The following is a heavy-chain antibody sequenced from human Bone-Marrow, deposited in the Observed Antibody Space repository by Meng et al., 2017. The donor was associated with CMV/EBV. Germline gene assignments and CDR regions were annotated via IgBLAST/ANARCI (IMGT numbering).Heavy chain of an antibody. CDR3: ARGGIAELDY. V-gene: IGHV1-18*01. Sequence: KVSCKAFGYTFTSYSIAWVRQAPGQGLDWMGWISIYNGITNYAQKFQGRVTMTTDTSTNTAYMDLRSLRSDDTAVYYCARGGIAELDYWGQGTLVTVSS. CDR1: GYTFTSYS. CDR2: ISIYNGIT. J-gene: IGHJ4*02. D-gene: IGHD1-14*01.